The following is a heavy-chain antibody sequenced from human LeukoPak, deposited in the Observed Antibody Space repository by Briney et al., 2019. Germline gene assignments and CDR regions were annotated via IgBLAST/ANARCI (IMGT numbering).Heavy chain of an antibody. CDR2: INPNSGGT. Sequence: ASVKVSCKASGYTFTGYYMHWVRQAPGQGLEWMGWINPNSGGTNYAQKFQGRVTMTRDMSTSTVYMELSSLRSEDTAVYYCARDPQDYMDVWGKGTTVTVSS. V-gene: IGHV1-2*02. J-gene: IGHJ6*03. CDR1: GYTFTGYY. CDR3: ARDPQDYMDV.